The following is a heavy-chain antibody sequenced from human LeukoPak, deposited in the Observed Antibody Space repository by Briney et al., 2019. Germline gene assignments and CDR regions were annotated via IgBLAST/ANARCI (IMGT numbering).Heavy chain of an antibody. CDR3: ARESHYYDSSGYYRY. V-gene: IGHV4-59*01. CDR1: GGSISSYS. Sequence: PSETLSLTCTVSGGSISSYSWSWIRQPPGKGLEWIGYIYYSGSTNYNPSLKSRVTLSVDTSKNQFSLKLSSVTAADTAVYYCARESHYYDSSGYYRYWGQGTLVTVSS. CDR2: IYYSGST. D-gene: IGHD3-22*01. J-gene: IGHJ4*02.